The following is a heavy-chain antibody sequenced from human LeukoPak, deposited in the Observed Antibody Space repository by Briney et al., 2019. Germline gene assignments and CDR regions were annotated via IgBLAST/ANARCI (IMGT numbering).Heavy chain of an antibody. J-gene: IGHJ5*02. CDR2: IAGGDDR. V-gene: IGHV3-23*01. CDR3: AVLDKLLVSDP. Sequence: GGSLRLSCAASGFIFSPYAMSWVRQAPGKGLEWVAGIAGGDDRFYADSVKGRFTISRDNSKNTLYVQMNSLRVEDTALYYCAVLDKLLVSDPWGQGTLVTVSS. D-gene: IGHD2/OR15-2a*01. CDR1: GFIFSPYA.